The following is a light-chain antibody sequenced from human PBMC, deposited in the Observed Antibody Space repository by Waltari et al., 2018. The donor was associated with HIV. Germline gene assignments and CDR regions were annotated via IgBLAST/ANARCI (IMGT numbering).Light chain of an antibody. J-gene: IGLJ3*02. CDR1: KIGSKS. CDR2: YDS. CDR3: QVWDSSSDHPGWV. V-gene: IGLV3-21*04. Sequence: SYVLTQPPSVSVAPGKTARITCGGNKIGSKSVHWYQQKPGQAPVLVIYYDSDRPSGIPERFSGSNSGNTATLTISRVEAGDEADYYCQVWDSSSDHPGWVFGGGTKLTVL.